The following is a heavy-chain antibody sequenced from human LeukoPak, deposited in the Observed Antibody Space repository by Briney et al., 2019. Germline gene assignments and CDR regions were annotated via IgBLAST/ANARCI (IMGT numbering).Heavy chain of an antibody. Sequence: ASVKVSCKASGYTFTSYAMHWVRQAPGQRLEWMGWINAGNGNTKYSQEFQGRVTITRDTSASTAYMELSSLRSEDMAVDYCARDSRYRPSPYGFDLYNWFDPWGQGTLVTVFS. V-gene: IGHV1-3*03. J-gene: IGHJ5*02. CDR1: GYTFTSYA. CDR2: INAGNGNT. D-gene: IGHD1-26*01. CDR3: ARDSRYRPSPYGFDLYNWFDP.